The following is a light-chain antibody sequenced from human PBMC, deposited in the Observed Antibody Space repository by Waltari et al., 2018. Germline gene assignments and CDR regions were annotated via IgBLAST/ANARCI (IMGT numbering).Light chain of an antibody. J-gene: IGKJ3*01. V-gene: IGKV1-27*01. CDR1: KGISTY. Sequence: IQMPHSQSSLSASIGDRVTITCRASKGISTYLVWYQQKPGNVPKLLIYAASTLQSGVPSRISGSGSGTDFTLTISSLQPEDAATYYCQKYNRAPFTFGPGTKVHI. CDR3: QKYNRAPFT. CDR2: AAS.